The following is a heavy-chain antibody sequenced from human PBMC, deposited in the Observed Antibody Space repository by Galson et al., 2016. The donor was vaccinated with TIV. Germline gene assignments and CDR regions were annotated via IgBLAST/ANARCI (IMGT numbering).Heavy chain of an antibody. CDR1: GDSLSDLS. CDR3: ASVAWFPGLSLDN. CDR2: FDPEQHKK. V-gene: IGHV1-24*01. Sequence: SVKVSCKVSGDSLSDLSMHWVRQAPGKGLEWMGGFDPEQHKKIYAQKLQGRVTLTEDTSTDTAFLELSNLSFEDTAVYYCASVAWFPGLSLDNWGQGTLVIVSS. J-gene: IGHJ4*02. D-gene: IGHD2/OR15-2a*01.